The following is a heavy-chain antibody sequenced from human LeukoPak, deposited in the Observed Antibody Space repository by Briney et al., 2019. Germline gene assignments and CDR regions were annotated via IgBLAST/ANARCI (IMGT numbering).Heavy chain of an antibody. CDR2: IWYDGSNK. D-gene: IGHD5-12*01. CDR3: ARANSGYDFLIDP. CDR1: GFTFSSYG. J-gene: IGHJ5*02. Sequence: GGSLRLSCAASGFTFSSYGMHWVRQAPGKGLEWVAVIWYDGSNKYYADSVKGRFTISRDNSKNTLYLQMNSLRAEDTAVYYCARANSGYDFLIDPWGQGTLVTVSS. V-gene: IGHV3-33*01.